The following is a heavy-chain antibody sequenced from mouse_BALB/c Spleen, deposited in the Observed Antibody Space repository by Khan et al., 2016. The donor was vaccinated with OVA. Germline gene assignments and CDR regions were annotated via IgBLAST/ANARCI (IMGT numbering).Heavy chain of an antibody. CDR3: ARSPYGNFAY. CDR1: GFTFSTYA. D-gene: IGHD2-1*01. V-gene: IGHV5-9-3*01. J-gene: IGHJ3*01. CDR2: ISSDGDYT. Sequence: EVKVVESGGGLVKPGGSLKLSCAASGFTFSTYAMSWVRQTPEKRLEWVATISSDGDYTYYPDNVTGRFNISRDNAKNTLYLQMSSLRSEDTAMYYCARSPYGNFAYWGQGTLVTVSA.